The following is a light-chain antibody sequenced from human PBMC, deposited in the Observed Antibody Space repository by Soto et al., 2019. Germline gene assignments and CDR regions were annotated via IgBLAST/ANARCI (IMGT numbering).Light chain of an antibody. CDR2: GAS. CDR3: QQYHNWPPLT. V-gene: IGKV3D-15*01. CDR1: QNINFN. J-gene: IGKJ4*01. Sequence: ETLMTQSPATLSASPGERVTLSCRASQNINFNLAWYQQKPGQAPRVLIYGASSRASGIPDRFRGSGSGTDFTLTISRLEHDDFALYYCQQYHNWPPLTFGGGTRVEIK.